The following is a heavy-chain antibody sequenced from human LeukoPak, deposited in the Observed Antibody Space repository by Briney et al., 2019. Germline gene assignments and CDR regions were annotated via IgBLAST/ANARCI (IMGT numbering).Heavy chain of an antibody. Sequence: GESLKISCKGSGYSFSSYWIAWVRQMPGKGLECMGIIYPGDSDTRYSPSFQGQVTISADKSISTAYLQWSGLKASDSAMYYCARHAIMGATKSYFDYWGQGTLATVSS. CDR1: GYSFSSYW. CDR3: ARHAIMGATKSYFDY. J-gene: IGHJ4*02. CDR2: IYPGDSDT. V-gene: IGHV5-51*01. D-gene: IGHD1-26*01.